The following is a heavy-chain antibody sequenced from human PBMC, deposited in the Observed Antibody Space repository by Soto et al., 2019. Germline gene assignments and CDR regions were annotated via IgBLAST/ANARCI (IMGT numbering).Heavy chain of an antibody. CDR1: GFTFSDYY. Sequence: GGSLRLSCAASGFTFSDYYMSWIRQAPGKGLEWVSYISSSGSTIYYADSVKGRFTISRDNAKNSLYLQMNSLRAEDTAVYYCARERGSGWSGSNWFDPWGQGTLVTVSS. D-gene: IGHD6-19*01. J-gene: IGHJ5*02. CDR3: ARERGSGWSGSNWFDP. V-gene: IGHV3-11*01. CDR2: ISSSGSTI.